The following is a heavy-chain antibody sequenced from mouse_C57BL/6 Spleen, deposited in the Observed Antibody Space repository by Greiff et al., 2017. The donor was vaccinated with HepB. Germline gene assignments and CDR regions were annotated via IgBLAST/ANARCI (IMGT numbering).Heavy chain of an antibody. CDR1: GYSFTGYY. CDR2: INPSTVGT. D-gene: IGHD2-5*01. Sequence: VQLQQSGPELVKPGASVKISCKASGYSFTGYYMNWVKQSPEKSLEWIGEINPSTVGTTYNQKFKAKATLTVDKSSSTAYMQLKSLTSKDSAVYYCARGYSNYLYWYFDVWGTGTTVTVSS. V-gene: IGHV1-42*01. J-gene: IGHJ1*03. CDR3: ARGYSNYLYWYFDV.